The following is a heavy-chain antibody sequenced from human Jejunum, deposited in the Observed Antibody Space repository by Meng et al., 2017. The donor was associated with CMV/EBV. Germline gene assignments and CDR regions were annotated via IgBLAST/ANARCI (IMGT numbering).Heavy chain of an antibody. CDR1: YW. Sequence: YWIGSVRQMPGKGLEWLGIIYPGDFDTKYRPSSQGQVSISADKSINTAYLQWSSLKASDTAMYYCARQHYDFWTGSYTGNSYFDYWGQGTLVTVSS. J-gene: IGHJ4*02. CDR3: ARQHYDFWTGSYTGNSYFDY. V-gene: IGHV5-51*01. D-gene: IGHD3-3*01. CDR2: IYPGDFDT.